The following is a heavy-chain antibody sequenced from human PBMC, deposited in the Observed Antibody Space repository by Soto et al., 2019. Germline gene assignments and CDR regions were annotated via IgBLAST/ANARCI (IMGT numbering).Heavy chain of an antibody. J-gene: IGHJ5*02. CDR2: IYYTGSA. Sequence: ASETLSLTCTVSGGSISSGDYYWSWLRQHPQKGLEWIGYIYYTGSAYYNPSLKSRVTISVDTSKNQFSLRVNSVTAADTAVYYCARRNCSGGSCYSGNWFDPWGQGTLVTVSS. CDR3: ARRNCSGGSCYSGNWFDP. D-gene: IGHD2-15*01. V-gene: IGHV4-31*03. CDR1: GGSISSGDYY.